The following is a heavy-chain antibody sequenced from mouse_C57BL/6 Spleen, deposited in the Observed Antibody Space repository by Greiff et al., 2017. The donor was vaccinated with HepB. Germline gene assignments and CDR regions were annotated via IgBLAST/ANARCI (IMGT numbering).Heavy chain of an antibody. J-gene: IGHJ4*01. Sequence: QVHVKQPGAELVMPGASVKLSCKASGYTFTSYWMHWVKQRPGQGLEWIGEIDPSDSYTNYNQKFKGKSTLTVDKSSSTAYMQLSSLTSEDSAVYYCARSTVNYAMDYWGQGTSVTVSS. CDR3: ARSTVNYAMDY. CDR2: IDPSDSYT. V-gene: IGHV1-69*01. CDR1: GYTFTSYW. D-gene: IGHD1-1*01.